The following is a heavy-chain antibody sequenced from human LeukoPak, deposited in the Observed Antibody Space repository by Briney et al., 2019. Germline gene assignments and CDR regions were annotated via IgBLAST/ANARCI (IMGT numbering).Heavy chain of an antibody. CDR1: GYTFTGYY. CDR3: ARDPLAGRIGYSSGWYVFNYFDY. D-gene: IGHD6-19*01. J-gene: IGHJ4*02. CDR2: INPNSGGT. V-gene: IGHV1-2*02. Sequence: ASGKVSCKASGYTFTGYYMHWVRQAPGQGLEWMGWINPNSGGTNYAQKFQGRVTMTRDTSISTAYMELSRLRSDDTAVYYCARDPLAGRIGYSSGWYVFNYFDYWGQGTLVTVSS.